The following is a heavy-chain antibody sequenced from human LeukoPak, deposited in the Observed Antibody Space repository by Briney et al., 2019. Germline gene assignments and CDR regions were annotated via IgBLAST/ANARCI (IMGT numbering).Heavy chain of an antibody. V-gene: IGHV4-39*07. CDR3: ARAHYDSSGYYFDY. CDR2: IYYSGST. D-gene: IGHD3-22*01. J-gene: IGHJ4*02. Sequence: PSETLSLTCTVSGGSISSSSYYWGWIRQPPGKGLEWIGSIYYSGSTYYSPSLKSRVTISVDTSKNQFSLKLSSVTAADTAVYYCARAHYDSSGYYFDYWGQGTLATVSS. CDR1: GGSISSSSYY.